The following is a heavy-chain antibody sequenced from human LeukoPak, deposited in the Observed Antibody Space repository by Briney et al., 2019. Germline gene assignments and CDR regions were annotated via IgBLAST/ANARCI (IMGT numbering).Heavy chain of an antibody. D-gene: IGHD3-3*01. V-gene: IGHV3-33*01. J-gene: IGHJ4*02. Sequence: GGSLRLSCVASGFTFSSFGMHWVRQAPGKGLEWVALIWYDGSNTYYADSVKGRFTISRDDSKNTVYLQMNSLRAEDTALYYCARGFLDFDSWGQGTLVTVSS. CDR1: GFTFSSFG. CDR2: IWYDGSNT. CDR3: ARGFLDFDS.